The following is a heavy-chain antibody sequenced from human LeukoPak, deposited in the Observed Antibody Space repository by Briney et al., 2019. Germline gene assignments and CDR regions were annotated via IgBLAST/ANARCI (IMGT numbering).Heavy chain of an antibody. J-gene: IGHJ4*02. CDR3: AKVGQQWLVRVYFDY. V-gene: IGHV3-30*18. CDR1: GFTSSSYG. CDR2: ISYDGSNK. Sequence: PGGSLRLSCAASGFTSSSYGMHWVRQAPGKGLEWVAVISYDGSNKYYADSVKGRFTISRDNSKNTLYLQMNSLRAEDTAVYYCAKVGQQWLVRVYFDYWGQGTLVTVSS. D-gene: IGHD6-19*01.